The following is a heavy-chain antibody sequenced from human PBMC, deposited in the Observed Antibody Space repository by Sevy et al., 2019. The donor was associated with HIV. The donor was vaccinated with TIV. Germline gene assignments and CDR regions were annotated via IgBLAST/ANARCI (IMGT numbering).Heavy chain of an antibody. CDR1: GFTFSDYW. Sequence: GGSLRLSCAASGFTFSDYWLSWVRQAPEKGLEWVANIKQDGSKKYYVDSVKGRFIMSRDNAKNSLYLEMNSLRAEDTAVYYCARLKLHYDPYYFDLWGQGTLVTVSS. V-gene: IGHV3-7*01. CDR3: ARLKLHYDPYYFDL. D-gene: IGHD3-16*01. CDR2: IKQDGSKK. J-gene: IGHJ4*02.